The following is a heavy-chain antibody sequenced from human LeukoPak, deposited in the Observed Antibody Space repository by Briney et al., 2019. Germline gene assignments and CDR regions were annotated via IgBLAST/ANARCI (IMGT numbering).Heavy chain of an antibody. CDR3: AREGGLSSGWSLGP. CDR1: GFTVSSNY. Sequence: AGGSLRLSCAASGFTVSSNYMSWVRQAPGKGLEWVSSISSSSSYIYYADSVKGRFTISRDNAKNSLYLQMNSLRAEDTAVYYCAREGGLSSGWSLGPWGQGTLVTVSS. V-gene: IGHV3-21*01. J-gene: IGHJ5*02. D-gene: IGHD6-19*01. CDR2: ISSSSSYI.